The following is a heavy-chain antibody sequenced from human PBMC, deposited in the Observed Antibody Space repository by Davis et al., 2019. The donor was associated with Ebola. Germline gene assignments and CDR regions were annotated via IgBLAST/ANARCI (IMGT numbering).Heavy chain of an antibody. Sequence: SETLSLTCAVYGGSFSGYYWSWIRQPPGKGLEWIGEINHSGSTNYNPSLKSRVTISVDTSKNQFSLELSSVTAADTAVYYCARGRVVVVVGAIYYYYGMDVWGQGTTVTVSS. CDR2: INHSGST. V-gene: IGHV4-34*01. CDR3: ARGRVVVVVGAIYYYYGMDV. D-gene: IGHD2-15*01. CDR1: GGSFSGYY. J-gene: IGHJ6*02.